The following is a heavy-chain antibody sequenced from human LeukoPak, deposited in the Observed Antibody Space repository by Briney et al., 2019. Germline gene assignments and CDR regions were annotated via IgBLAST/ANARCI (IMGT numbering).Heavy chain of an antibody. D-gene: IGHD2-15*01. V-gene: IGHV3-74*01. J-gene: IGHJ4*02. CDR2: INSDGSST. CDR1: GLTFSSYW. Sequence: GGSLRLSCAASGLTFSSYWMHWVRQAPGKGLVWVSRINSDGSSTSYADSVKGRFTISRDNAKNTLYLQMNSLRAEDTAVYYCARDSGLWSSEYYFDYWGQGTLVTVSS. CDR3: ARDSGLWSSEYYFDY.